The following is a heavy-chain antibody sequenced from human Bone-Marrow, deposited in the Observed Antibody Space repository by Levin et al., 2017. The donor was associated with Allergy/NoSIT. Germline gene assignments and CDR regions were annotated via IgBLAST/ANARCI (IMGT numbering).Heavy chain of an antibody. D-gene: IGHD2-2*01. Sequence: PSETLSLTCAVYGGSFSGYYWSWIRQPPGKGLEWIGEINHSGSTNYNPSLKSRVTISVDTSKNQFSLKLSSVTAADTAVYYCARGYCSSTSCYAFAFDIWGQGTMVTVSS. CDR3: ARGYCSSTSCYAFAFDI. J-gene: IGHJ3*02. CDR2: INHSGST. CDR1: GGSFSGYY. V-gene: IGHV4-34*01.